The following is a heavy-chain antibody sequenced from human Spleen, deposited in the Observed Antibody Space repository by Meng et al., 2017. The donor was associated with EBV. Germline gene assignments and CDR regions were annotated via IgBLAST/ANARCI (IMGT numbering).Heavy chain of an antibody. CDR2: IFFGGST. CDR1: GGSISSGDYY. V-gene: IGHV4-30-4*01. Sequence: QGQRQESGPGLVKPSQTLSLTCAVSGGSISSGDYYWSWIRQPPGTGLEWIGYIFFGGSTNYNPSLKSRVTMSVDTSKNKLSLKLNSVTAADTAVYYCARASSGDSDGFDYWGQGTLVTVSS. CDR3: ARASSGDSDGFDY. J-gene: IGHJ4*02. D-gene: IGHD5-18*01.